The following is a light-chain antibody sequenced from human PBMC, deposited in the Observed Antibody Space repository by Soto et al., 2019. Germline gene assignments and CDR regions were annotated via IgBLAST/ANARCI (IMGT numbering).Light chain of an antibody. Sequence: DIQMTQSPSSLSASVGDRVTVTCRASQNISSFLNWYQQKPGKAPNLLIHAASSLQSGVPSRFSGSGSGTHFTLPISSLQPEDFATYYCQQSDSTPQTFGQGTKLEIK. CDR2: AAS. CDR3: QQSDSTPQT. V-gene: IGKV1-39*01. CDR1: QNISSF. J-gene: IGKJ1*01.